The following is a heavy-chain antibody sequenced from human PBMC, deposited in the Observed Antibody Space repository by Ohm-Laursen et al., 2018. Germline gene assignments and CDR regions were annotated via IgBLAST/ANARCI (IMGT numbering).Heavy chain of an antibody. CDR1: GYSFTSYG. V-gene: IGHV1-8*02. CDR2: MNPNSGNT. D-gene: IGHD4-17*01. Sequence: GSSVKVSCKASGYSFTSYGITWVRQAPGQGLEWMGWMNPNSGNTGYAQKFQGRVTMTGNTSISTAYMELGSLRSEDTAVYYCARGVRRTTVTTFGYWGQGTLVTVSS. CDR3: ARGVRRTTVTTFGY. J-gene: IGHJ4*02.